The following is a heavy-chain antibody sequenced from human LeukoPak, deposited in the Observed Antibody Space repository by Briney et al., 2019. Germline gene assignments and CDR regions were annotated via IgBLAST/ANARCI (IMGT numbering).Heavy chain of an antibody. D-gene: IGHD2-21*01. CDR2: FYLRGSP. CDR1: Y. V-gene: IGHV3-53*01. Sequence: YXXXVRQAXGXXLEWVXXFYLRGSPYYADSVKRRFTISRDNSKNTLYPQMNSLRAEDRAVYYCARGEVYCGGDCYGMDVWGQGTTVTVSS. CDR3: ARGEVYCGGDCYGMDV. J-gene: IGHJ6*02.